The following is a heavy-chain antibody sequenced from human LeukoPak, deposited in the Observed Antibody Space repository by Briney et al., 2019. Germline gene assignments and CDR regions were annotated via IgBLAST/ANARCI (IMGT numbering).Heavy chain of an antibody. CDR3: ARGVVVVPAAPGVNCFDP. CDR1: GYSISSGYY. D-gene: IGHD2-2*01. J-gene: IGHJ5*02. CDR2: IYHSGST. Sequence: SETLSLTCTVSGYSISSGYYWGWIRQPPGKGLEWIGSIYHSGSTYYNPSLKSRVTISVDTSKNQFSLKLSSVTAADTAVYYCARGVVVVPAAPGVNCFDPWGQGTLVTVSS. V-gene: IGHV4-38-2*02.